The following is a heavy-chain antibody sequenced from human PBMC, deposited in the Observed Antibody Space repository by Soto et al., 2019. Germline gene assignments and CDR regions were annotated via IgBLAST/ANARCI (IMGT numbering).Heavy chain of an antibody. CDR3: ARAKWELPYSQH. J-gene: IGHJ1*01. Sequence: QVQLQESGPGLVKPSETLSLTCTVSGGSISSYYWSWIRQPPGKGLEWIGYIYYSGSTNYNPSLKSRVTISVDTAENQFSLKLSSVTAADTAVYYCARAKWELPYSQHWGQGTLVTVSS. CDR2: IYYSGST. V-gene: IGHV4-59*01. CDR1: GGSISSYY. D-gene: IGHD1-26*01.